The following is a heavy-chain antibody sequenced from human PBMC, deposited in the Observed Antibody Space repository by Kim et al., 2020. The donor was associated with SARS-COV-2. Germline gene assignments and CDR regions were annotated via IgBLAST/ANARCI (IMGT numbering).Heavy chain of an antibody. Sequence: GGSLRLSCAASGITFSSYAMSWVRQAPGKGLEWVTAISGSGGSTYYADSVKGRFTISRDNSKNTLYLQMNSLRAEVTAVYYCADHIVGNYGMDVWGQGTTVTVSS. J-gene: IGHJ6*02. CDR2: ISGSGGST. CDR3: ADHIVGNYGMDV. V-gene: IGHV3-23*01. CDR1: GITFSSYA. D-gene: IGHD2-15*01.